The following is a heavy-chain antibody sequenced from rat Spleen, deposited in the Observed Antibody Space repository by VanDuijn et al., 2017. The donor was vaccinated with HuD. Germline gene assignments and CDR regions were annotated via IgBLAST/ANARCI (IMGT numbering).Heavy chain of an antibody. CDR1: GYSITSSYR. V-gene: IGHV3-3*01. J-gene: IGHJ1*01. CDR2: INGAGST. CDR3: ARQWLTGSHWFFDF. D-gene: IGHD1-4*01. Sequence: EVQLQESGPGLVKPSQSLSLTCSVTGYSITSSYRWNWIRKFPGNKLEWMGYINGAGSTSYNPSLKSRISITRDTSKNQFFLQLNSVTTEDTATYYCARQWLTGSHWFFDFWGPGTMVTVSS.